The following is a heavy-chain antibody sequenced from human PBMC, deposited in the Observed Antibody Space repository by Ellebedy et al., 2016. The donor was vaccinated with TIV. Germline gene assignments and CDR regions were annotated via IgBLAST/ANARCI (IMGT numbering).Heavy chain of an antibody. CDR2: IIGMFGTA. V-gene: IGHV1-69*13. CDR1: GVTFSSYG. CDR3: ARSESYRPEYFQH. J-gene: IGHJ1*01. D-gene: IGHD3-10*01. Sequence: ASVKVSCKTSGVTFSSYGISWVRQAPGQGLEWMGGIIGMFGTANYAQKFQGRVTITADESTSTAYMELSSLSSEDTAVYYCARSESYRPEYFQHWGQGTLVTVSS.